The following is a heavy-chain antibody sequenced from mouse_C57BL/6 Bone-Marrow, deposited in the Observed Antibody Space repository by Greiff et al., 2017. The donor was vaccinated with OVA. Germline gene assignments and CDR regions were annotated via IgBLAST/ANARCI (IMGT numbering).Heavy chain of an antibody. J-gene: IGHJ2*01. CDR2: NYPGDGDT. V-gene: IGHV1-82*01. Sequence: VQLKESGPELVKPGASVKISCKASGYAFSSSWMNWVKQRPGKGLEWIGRNYPGDGDTNYNGKFKGKATLTADKSSSTAYMQLSSLTSEDSAVYFCAREGYYFDYWGQGTTLTVSS. CDR3: AREGYYFDY. CDR1: GYAFSSSW.